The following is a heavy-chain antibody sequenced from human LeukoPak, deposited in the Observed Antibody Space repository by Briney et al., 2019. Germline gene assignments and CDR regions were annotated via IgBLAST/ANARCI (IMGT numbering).Heavy chain of an antibody. CDR2: ISNNGGYT. J-gene: IGHJ6*02. V-gene: IGHV3-23*01. D-gene: IGHD6-6*01. CDR1: GFTFSSSA. CDR3: ARDQQLVNPWYGGYYYYYGMDV. Sequence: PGGSLRLSCAASGFTFSSSAMSWVRQAPGKGLEWVSAISNNGGYTYYADSVQGRFTISRDNSKSTLCLQMNSLRAEDTAVYYCARDQQLVNPWYGGYYYYYGMDVWGQGTTVTVSS.